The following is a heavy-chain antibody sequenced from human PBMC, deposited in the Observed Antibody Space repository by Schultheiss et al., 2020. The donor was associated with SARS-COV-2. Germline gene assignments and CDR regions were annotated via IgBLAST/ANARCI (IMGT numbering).Heavy chain of an antibody. D-gene: IGHD6-13*01. Sequence: ASVKVSCKASGYTFTSYGISWVRQAPGQGLEWMGWISAYNGNTNYAQKLQGRVTMTTDTSTSTAYMELRSLRSDDTAVYYCARDVQQQLLYYYMDVWGKGTTVTVSS. CDR3: ARDVQQQLLYYYMDV. CDR1: GYTFTSYG. J-gene: IGHJ6*03. CDR2: ISAYNGNT. V-gene: IGHV1-18*01.